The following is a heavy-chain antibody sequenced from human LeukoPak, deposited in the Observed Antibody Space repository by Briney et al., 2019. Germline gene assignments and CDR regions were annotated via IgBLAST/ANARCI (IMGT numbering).Heavy chain of an antibody. CDR1: GGSISSYY. Sequence: SETLSLTCTVSGGSISSYYWSWIRQPPGKGLESIGYIYYSNTNYNPSLKSRVTISVDTSKNQFSPKLSSVTAADTAVYYCARLKYGDYGLYYFDYWGQGTLVTVSS. CDR2: IYYSNT. D-gene: IGHD4-17*01. V-gene: IGHV4-59*08. CDR3: ARLKYGDYGLYYFDY. J-gene: IGHJ4*02.